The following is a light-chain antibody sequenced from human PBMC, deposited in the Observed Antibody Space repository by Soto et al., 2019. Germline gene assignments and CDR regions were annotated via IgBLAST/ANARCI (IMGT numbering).Light chain of an antibody. CDR1: GIDDYDYNF. J-gene: IGLJ2*01. Sequence: QSALTQPPSASGSAGHSVTIPCTGTGIDDYDYNFVSWYQHHPGKVPKLIIFEVNKRPSGVPDRFSGSKSGNTASLTVSGLQAEDEADYFCNSYGGTNNYVVFGGGTKLTVL. CDR2: EVN. V-gene: IGLV2-8*01. CDR3: NSYGGTNNYVV.